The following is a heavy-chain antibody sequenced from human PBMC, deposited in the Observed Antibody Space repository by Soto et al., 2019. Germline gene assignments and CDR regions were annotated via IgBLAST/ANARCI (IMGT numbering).Heavy chain of an antibody. V-gene: IGHV1-8*01. Sequence: QVQLVQSGAEVKKPRASVKVSFKPSGYSFTSYGINWVREATGQGIEWMGWMNPNSGNTGYAQKFQGRVTMTRNTSISTAYMELSSLRAEDTAVYYCAREIVRHGMDVWGQGTTVTVSS. J-gene: IGHJ6*02. CDR1: GYSFTSYG. CDR3: AREIVRHGMDV. D-gene: IGHD2-21*01. CDR2: MNPNSGNT.